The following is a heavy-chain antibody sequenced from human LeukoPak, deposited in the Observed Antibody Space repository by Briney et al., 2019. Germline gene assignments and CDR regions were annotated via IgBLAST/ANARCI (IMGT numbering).Heavy chain of an antibody. CDR1: GGSISSYY. J-gene: IGHJ4*02. CDR3: ARVDGYCSSTSCLFDY. Sequence: SETLSLTCTVSGGSISSYYWSWIRQPPGKGLEWIGYIYYSGSTNYNPSLKSRVTISVDTSKNQFSLKLSSVTAADTAVYYCARVDGYCSSTSCLFDYWGQGTLVTVSS. V-gene: IGHV4-59*08. CDR2: IYYSGST. D-gene: IGHD2-2*01.